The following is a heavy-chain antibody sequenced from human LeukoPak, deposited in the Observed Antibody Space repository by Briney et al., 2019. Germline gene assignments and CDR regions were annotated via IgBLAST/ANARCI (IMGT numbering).Heavy chain of an antibody. V-gene: IGHV3-21*01. CDR1: GFTFSSYS. CDR3: ARGYCTNGVCYRPYYFDY. D-gene: IGHD2-8*01. CDR2: ISSSSSYI. J-gene: IGHJ4*02. Sequence: GSLRLSCAASGFTFSSYSMNWVRQAPGKGLEWVSSISSSSSYIYYADSVKGRFTISRDNAKNSLYLQMNNLRAEDTAVYYCARGYCTNGVCYRPYYFDYWGQGTLVTVSS.